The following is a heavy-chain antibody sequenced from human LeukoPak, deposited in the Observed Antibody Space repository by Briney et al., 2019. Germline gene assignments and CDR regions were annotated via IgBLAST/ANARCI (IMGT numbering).Heavy chain of an antibody. CDR1: GYTFSSYA. CDR3: ARTTGWLVYDAFDI. V-gene: IGHV3-23*01. Sequence: GGSLRLSCAASGYTFSSYAMSWVRQAPGKGLAWVSAISGSGGSTYYADSVKGRFTISRDNSKNTLYLQMNSLRAEDTAVYYCARTTGWLVYDAFDIWGQGTMVTVSS. D-gene: IGHD6-19*01. CDR2: ISGSGGST. J-gene: IGHJ3*02.